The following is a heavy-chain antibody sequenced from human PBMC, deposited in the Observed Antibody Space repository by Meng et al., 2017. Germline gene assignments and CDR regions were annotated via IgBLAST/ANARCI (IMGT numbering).Heavy chain of an antibody. V-gene: IGHV2-5*01. CDR1: GVSLSTSGVG. CDR2: IYWNDDK. CDR3: AHSPEMATTTKYFQH. J-gene: IGHJ1*01. Sequence: QLTLNVSGSTLVNPTQTLTLTCPCSGVSLSTSGVGVGWIRQPPGKALEWLALIYWNDDKRYSPSLKSRLTITKDTSKNQVVLTMTNMDPVDTATYYCAHSPEMATTTKYFQHWGQGTLVTVSS. D-gene: IGHD5-24*01.